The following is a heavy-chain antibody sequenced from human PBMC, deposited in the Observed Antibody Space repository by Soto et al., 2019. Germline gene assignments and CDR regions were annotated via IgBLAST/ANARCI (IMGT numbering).Heavy chain of an antibody. J-gene: IGHJ6*02. CDR3: ARALGYSGYAGMDV. V-gene: IGHV1-18*01. CDR1: GYPFTNYD. Sequence: ASVKVSCKTSGYPFTNYDIHWVRQAPGQGLEWMGWISPDNGNTNYAQKLQGRVTMTTDTSTSTAYMELRSLRSDDTAVYYCARALGYSGYAGMDVWGQGTTVTVSS. D-gene: IGHD5-12*01. CDR2: ISPDNGNT.